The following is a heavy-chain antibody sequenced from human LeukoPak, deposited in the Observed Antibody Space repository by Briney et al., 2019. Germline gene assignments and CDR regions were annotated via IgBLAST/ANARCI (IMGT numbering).Heavy chain of an antibody. Sequence: LSLTCAVYGGSFSGYYWSWIRQAPGKGLEWVSYISSSGSTIYYADSVKGRFTISRDNAKNSLYLQMNSLRAEDTAVYYCARAPSFYYYGMDVWGQGTTVTVSS. CDR3: ARAPSFYYYGMDV. CDR2: ISSSGSTI. J-gene: IGHJ6*02. V-gene: IGHV3-11*01. CDR1: GGSFSGYY.